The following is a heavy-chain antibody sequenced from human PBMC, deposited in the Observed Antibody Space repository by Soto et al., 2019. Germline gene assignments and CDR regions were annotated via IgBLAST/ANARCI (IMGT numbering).Heavy chain of an antibody. D-gene: IGHD3-3*01. CDR2: IYYSGST. J-gene: IGHJ4*02. Sequence: SETLSLTCTVSGGSISSGGYYWSWIRQHPGKGLEWIGYIYYSGSTYYNPSLKSRVTISVDTSKNQFSLKLSSVTAADTAVYYCARTLRFLEWLPYYFDYWGQGTLVTVSS. CDR3: ARTLRFLEWLPYYFDY. CDR1: GGSISSGGYY. V-gene: IGHV4-31*03.